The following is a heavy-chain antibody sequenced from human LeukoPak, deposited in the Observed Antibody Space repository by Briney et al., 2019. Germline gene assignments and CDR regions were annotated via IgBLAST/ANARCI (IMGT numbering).Heavy chain of an antibody. Sequence: KPSETLSLTCTVSGYSISSGYYWGWIRQPPGKGLEWIGYIYYSGSTNYNPSLKSRVTISLDTSKNHFSLKLSSVTAADTAVYYCARSGSGYLRYYFDYWGQGTLVTVSS. V-gene: IGHV4-61*03. D-gene: IGHD5-12*01. CDR2: IYYSGST. CDR3: ARSGSGYLRYYFDY. J-gene: IGHJ4*02. CDR1: GYSISSGYY.